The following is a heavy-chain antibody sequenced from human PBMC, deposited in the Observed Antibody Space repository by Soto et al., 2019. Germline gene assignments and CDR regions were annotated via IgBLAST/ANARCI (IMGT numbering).Heavy chain of an antibody. Sequence: PSETLSLTCTVSGGSISSGGYYWSWIRQHPGKGLEWIGYIYYSGSTYYNPSLKSRVTISVDTSKNQFSLKLSSVTAADTAVYYCARDSSGWNGDYYYGMDVWGQGTTVTVSS. D-gene: IGHD6-19*01. CDR3: ARDSSGWNGDYYYGMDV. CDR2: IYYSGST. J-gene: IGHJ6*02. CDR1: GGSISSGGYY. V-gene: IGHV4-31*03.